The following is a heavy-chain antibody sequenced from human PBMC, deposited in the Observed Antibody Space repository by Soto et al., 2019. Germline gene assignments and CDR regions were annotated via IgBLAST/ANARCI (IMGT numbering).Heavy chain of an antibody. V-gene: IGHV3-30*04. CDR2: ISYDGSTK. CDR3: AREGIQLWSSAFDI. D-gene: IGHD5-18*01. Sequence: GGSLRLSCAASGFTFSSGAMHWVRQAPGKGLEWVAVISYDGSTKYYTDSVKGRFTTSRDNSKNTLYLQMTSLKFEDAAVYYCAREGIQLWSSAFDIWGQGTMVTVSS. CDR1: GFTFSSGA. J-gene: IGHJ3*02.